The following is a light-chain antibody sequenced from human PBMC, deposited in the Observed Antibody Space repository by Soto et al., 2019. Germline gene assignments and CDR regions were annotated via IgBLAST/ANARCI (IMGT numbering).Light chain of an antibody. CDR1: RSNIGTNS. V-gene: IGLV1-44*01. J-gene: IGLJ2*01. CDR3: AAWDDSLNGAV. Sequence: HSVLTQPPSASGTPGQRVTISCSGTRSNIGTNSVSWYHHLPGTAPKLLIYNNDQRPSGVPDRFSGSKSDTSASLAISGLQSEDEADYYCAAWDDSLNGAVFGGGTKLTVL. CDR2: NND.